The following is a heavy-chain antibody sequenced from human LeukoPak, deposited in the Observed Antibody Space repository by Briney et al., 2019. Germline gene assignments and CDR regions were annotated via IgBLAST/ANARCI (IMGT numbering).Heavy chain of an antibody. CDR2: ISGSGGST. V-gene: IGHV3-23*01. Sequence: GGSLRLSCATSGFTFSSYAMSWVRQAPGKGLEWVSAISGSGGSTYYADSVKGRFTTSRDNSKNTLYLQMNSLRAEDTAVYYCAKVDPIQWLVDHWGQGTLVTVSS. CDR3: AKVDPIQWLVDH. J-gene: IGHJ4*02. CDR1: GFTFSSYA. D-gene: IGHD6-19*01.